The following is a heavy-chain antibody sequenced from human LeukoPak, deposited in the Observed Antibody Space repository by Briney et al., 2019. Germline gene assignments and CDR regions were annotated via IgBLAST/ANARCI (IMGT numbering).Heavy chain of an antibody. CDR2: INPSGGST. CDR3: ATDVTVTNGVFDY. D-gene: IGHD4-11*01. Sequence: ASVKVSCKASGYIFTSYYMHWVRQAPGQGLEWMGIINPSGGSTSYAQKFQGRVTMTRDTSTSTVYMELSSLRSEDTAVYYCATDVTVTNGVFDYWGQGTLVTVSS. CDR1: GYIFTSYY. V-gene: IGHV1-46*01. J-gene: IGHJ4*02.